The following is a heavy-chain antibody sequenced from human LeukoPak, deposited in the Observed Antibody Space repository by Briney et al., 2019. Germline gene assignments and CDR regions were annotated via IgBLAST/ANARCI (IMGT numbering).Heavy chain of an antibody. D-gene: IGHD2-21*01. Sequence: PGRSLRLSCAASGFTFDDYAMHWVRQAPGKGLEWVSGISWNSGSIGYADSVKGRFTISRDNAKNSLYLQMNSLRAEDTAVYYCARGGPGYFFDHWGQGTLVTVSS. CDR3: ARGGPGYFFDH. J-gene: IGHJ4*02. CDR2: ISWNSGSI. CDR1: GFTFDDYA. V-gene: IGHV3-9*01.